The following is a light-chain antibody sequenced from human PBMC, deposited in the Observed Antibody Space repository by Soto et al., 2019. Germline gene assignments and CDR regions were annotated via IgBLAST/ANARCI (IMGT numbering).Light chain of an antibody. J-gene: IGLJ2*01. V-gene: IGLV2-14*01. Sequence: QLVLTQPASVSGSPGQSITISCTGTSSDIGDYDYVSWYQHLPGKAPKLLIFDVTHRPSGVSDRFSGSKSGNTASLTISGVRPEDEADYYCCSYTDIALDVVFGGGTKLTV. CDR3: CSYTDIALDVV. CDR1: SSDIGDYDY. CDR2: DVT.